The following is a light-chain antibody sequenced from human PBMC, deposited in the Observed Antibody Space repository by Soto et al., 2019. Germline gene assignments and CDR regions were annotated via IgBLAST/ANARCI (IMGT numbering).Light chain of an antibody. CDR3: QKYNSAPWT. J-gene: IGKJ1*01. V-gene: IGKV1-27*01. CDR1: QGIGTY. CDR2: AAS. Sequence: DIQMTQSPSSLSASVGDRVTITCRASQGIGTYLAWYQQKPGKVPKLLIYAASTLQSGVPSRFSGSGSGTDFNLTISSLKPEDVATYYCQKYNSAPWTFGQGTKVEIK.